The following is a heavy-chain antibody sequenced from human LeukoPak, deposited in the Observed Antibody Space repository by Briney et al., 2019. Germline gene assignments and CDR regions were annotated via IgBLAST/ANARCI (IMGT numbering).Heavy chain of an antibody. V-gene: IGHV1-2*02. D-gene: IGHD3-10*01. CDR3: ARDFYYGSGKEGISGYYYYYMDV. CDR2: FNPNSGGR. J-gene: IGHJ6*03. CDR1: GYTFTVDD. Sequence: ASVTVFFTGSGYTFTVDDMDWVRQAPGQGLEWMGGFNPNSGGRNYAQKFHGRGSMTRDTSISTAYMELRRLRSDDTAVYYCARDFYYGSGKEGISGYYYYYMDVWGKGTTVTVSS.